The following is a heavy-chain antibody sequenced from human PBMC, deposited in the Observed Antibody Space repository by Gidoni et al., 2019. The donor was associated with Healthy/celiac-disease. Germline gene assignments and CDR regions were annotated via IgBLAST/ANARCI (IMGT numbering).Heavy chain of an antibody. CDR1: GYTFTSYA. J-gene: IGHJ6*02. CDR2: INAGNGNT. D-gene: IGHD3-3*01. V-gene: IGHV1-3*01. Sequence: QVQLVQSGAEVKKPGASVKVSCKASGYTFTSYAMHLVRQAPGQRLEWMGWINAGNGNTKYSQKFQGRVTITRDTSASTAYMELSSLRSEDTAVYYCARDSFWSGPEVFLNYYYYGMDVWGQGTTVTVSS. CDR3: ARDSFWSGPEVFLNYYYYGMDV.